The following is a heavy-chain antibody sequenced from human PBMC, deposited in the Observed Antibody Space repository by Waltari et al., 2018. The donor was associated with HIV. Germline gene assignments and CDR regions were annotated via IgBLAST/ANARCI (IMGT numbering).Heavy chain of an antibody. Sequence: EVQLVQSGAEVKKPGESLKISCKGSGYNFTTYWIGWGRQMHGKGLEWMGIIYPVDSDTRYSPAFRGQVTISADKSMSTAYLQWSSLQASDTAIYYCARLGYCSSARCPSGYYYSYGMGVWGQGTTVTVSS. CDR1: GYNFTTYW. D-gene: IGHD2-2*01. V-gene: IGHV5-51*01. CDR3: ARLGYCSSARCPSGYYYSYGMGV. CDR2: IYPVDSDT. J-gene: IGHJ6*02.